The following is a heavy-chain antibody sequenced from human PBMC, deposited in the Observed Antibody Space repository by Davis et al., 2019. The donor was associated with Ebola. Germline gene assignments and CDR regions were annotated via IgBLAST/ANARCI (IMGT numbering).Heavy chain of an antibody. CDR3: AKDGSKGYYYGMDV. V-gene: IGHV3-33*06. CDR1: GFTFSRYG. CDR2: IWYDGSNK. D-gene: IGHD2-15*01. Sequence: GESLKISCAAPGFTFSRYGMHWVRLAPGKGLEWVAVIWYDGSNKYYADSVKGRFTISRDNSKNTLYLQMNSLRAEDSAVYYCAKDGSKGYYYGMDVWGQGTTVTVSS. J-gene: IGHJ6*02.